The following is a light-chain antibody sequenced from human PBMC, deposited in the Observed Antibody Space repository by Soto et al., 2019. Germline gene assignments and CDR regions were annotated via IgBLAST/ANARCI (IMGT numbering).Light chain of an antibody. Sequence: DIVMTQSPDSLAVSLGERATINCKSSQSLLYSAKNKNYLAWYQKKPGQPPKLLIYWSSTRKSGVPDRFSGSGSGTDFTLTISSLQAEDVAVYYCQQFYSTPPTFGGGTKVEI. CDR3: QQFYSTPPT. CDR2: WSS. CDR1: QSLLYSAKNKNY. J-gene: IGKJ4*01. V-gene: IGKV4-1*01.